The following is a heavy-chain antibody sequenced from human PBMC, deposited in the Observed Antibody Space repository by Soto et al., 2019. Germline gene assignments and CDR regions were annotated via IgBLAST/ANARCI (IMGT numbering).Heavy chain of an antibody. V-gene: IGHV1-69*01. CDR2: NIPIFGTA. D-gene: IGHD3-22*01. CDR3: AREWAIPGWESYDSSGYYYFDY. J-gene: IGHJ4*02. CDR1: GGTFSSYA. Sequence: QVQLVQSGAEVQKPGSSVKVSCKASGGTFSSYAISWVRQAPGQGHEWMGGNIPIFGTANYAQKFQGRVKITAEEYTSTAYMELSSLRAEDTAVYYCAREWAIPGWESYDSSGYYYFDYWGQGTLVTVSS.